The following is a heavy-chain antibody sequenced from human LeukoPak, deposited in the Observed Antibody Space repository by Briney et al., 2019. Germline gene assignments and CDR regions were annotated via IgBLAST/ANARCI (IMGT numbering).Heavy chain of an antibody. V-gene: IGHV2-70*11. Sequence: SGPALLKPTPTLTLTCTFSGFSLRTSGMCVSWIRQPPGKALEWLSRIDWDDDKYYSASLKTRLTISKDTSKNQVVLTTSQRVHVDTATYYCARIRYDSRSFDYWGQGTLVTVSS. CDR2: IDWDDDK. D-gene: IGHD3-22*01. CDR1: GFSLRTSGMC. J-gene: IGHJ4*02. CDR3: ARIRYDSRSFDY.